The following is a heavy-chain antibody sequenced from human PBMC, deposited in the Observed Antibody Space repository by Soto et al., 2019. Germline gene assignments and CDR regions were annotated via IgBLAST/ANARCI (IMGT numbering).Heavy chain of an antibody. D-gene: IGHD2-21*02. CDR3: ARGGHVVVVTAALDY. CDR2: VNPSGGHT. J-gene: IGHJ4*02. V-gene: IGHV1-46*01. CDR1: GDTFTDYY. Sequence: QVQLVQSGAEVKKPGASVKVSCKASGDTFTDYYIHWVRRAPGQGLEWMGTVNPSGGHTTYAQHFLGRMTMTRDTSPSTLYIELTSLTSEDTAVYYCARGGHVVVVTAALDYWGQGTLVTVSS.